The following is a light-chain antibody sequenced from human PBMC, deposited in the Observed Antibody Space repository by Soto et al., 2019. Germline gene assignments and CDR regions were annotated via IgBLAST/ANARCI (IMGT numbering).Light chain of an antibody. J-gene: IGKJ1*01. CDR2: VAS. CDR1: QGISNY. V-gene: IGKV1-27*01. CDR3: QKYNSAPWT. Sequence: IQMTQSPSSLTAYVGDRVTITCRASQGISNYLAWYQQQPGKVPKLLIYVASTLQSGVPSRFSGSGSGTDFTLTISSLQPEDVATYYCQKYNSAPWTFGQGTKVEIK.